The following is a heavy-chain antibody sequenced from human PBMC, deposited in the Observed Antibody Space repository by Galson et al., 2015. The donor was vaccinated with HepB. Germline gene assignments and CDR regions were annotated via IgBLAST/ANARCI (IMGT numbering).Heavy chain of an antibody. D-gene: IGHD3-3*01. J-gene: IGHJ5*02. V-gene: IGHV3-23*01. CDR1: GFTFSSYA. Sequence: SLRLSCAASGFTFSSYAMSWVRQAPGKGLEWVSAISGSGGSTYYADSVKGRFTISRDNSKNTLYLQMNSLRAEDTAVYYCAKVTYYDFWSGYSPWGQGTLVTVSS. CDR3: AKVTYYDFWSGYSP. CDR2: ISGSGGST.